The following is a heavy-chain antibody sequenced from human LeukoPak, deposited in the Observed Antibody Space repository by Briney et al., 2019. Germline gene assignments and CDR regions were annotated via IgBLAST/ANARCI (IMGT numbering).Heavy chain of an antibody. D-gene: IGHD5-12*01. CDR3: ATDLRIVAPSLPFDY. CDR1: GYTFTGYY. Sequence: GASVKVSCKASGYTFTGYYMHWVRQAPGQGLEWMGWINPNSGGTNYAQKFQGRVTMTRDTPISTAYMELSRLRSDDTAVYYCATDLRIVAPSLPFDYWGQGTLVTVSS. J-gene: IGHJ4*02. CDR2: INPNSGGT. V-gene: IGHV1-2*02.